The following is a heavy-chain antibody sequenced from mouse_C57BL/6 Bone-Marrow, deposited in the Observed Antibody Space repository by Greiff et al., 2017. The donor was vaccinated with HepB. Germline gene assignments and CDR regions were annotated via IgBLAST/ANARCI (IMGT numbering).Heavy chain of an antibody. CDR2: ISYDGSN. Sequence: DVQLQESGPGLVKPSQSLSLTCSVTGYSITSGYYWNWIRQFPGNQLEWMGYISYDGSNNYNPTLKNRISITRDTSKNQFFLKLNSVTTEATATYYCAREGHYGNYEGYWGQGTSVTVSS. J-gene: IGHJ4*01. D-gene: IGHD2-1*01. V-gene: IGHV3-6*01. CDR3: AREGHYGNYEGY. CDR1: GYSITSGYY.